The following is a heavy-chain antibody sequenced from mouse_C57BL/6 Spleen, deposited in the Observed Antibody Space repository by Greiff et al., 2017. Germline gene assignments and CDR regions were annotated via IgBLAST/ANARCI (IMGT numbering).Heavy chain of an antibody. Sequence: EVMLLESGGDLVKPGGSLKLSCAASGFTFSSYGMSWVRQTPDKRLEWVATISSGGSYTYYPDSVQGRFTISRDNAKNTLYLQMSSLKSEDTAMYYCARQPEFITTVVGYFDYWGQGTTLTVSS. J-gene: IGHJ2*01. CDR2: ISSGGSYT. CDR3: ARQPEFITTVVGYFDY. D-gene: IGHD1-1*01. V-gene: IGHV5-6*01. CDR1: GFTFSSYG.